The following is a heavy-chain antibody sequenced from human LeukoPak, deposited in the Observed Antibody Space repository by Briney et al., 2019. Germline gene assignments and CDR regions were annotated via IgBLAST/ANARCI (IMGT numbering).Heavy chain of an antibody. J-gene: IGHJ4*02. D-gene: IGHD3-10*01. Sequence: GGSLRLSCAASGFTVSSNYMSWVRQAPGKGLEWVSVIYSGGSTYCADSVKGRFTISRDNSKNKLYLQMNSLRAEDTAVYYCATPLLWFGELSTDYWGQGTLVTVSS. CDR2: IYSGGST. CDR1: GFTVSSNY. CDR3: ATPLLWFGELSTDY. V-gene: IGHV3-66*01.